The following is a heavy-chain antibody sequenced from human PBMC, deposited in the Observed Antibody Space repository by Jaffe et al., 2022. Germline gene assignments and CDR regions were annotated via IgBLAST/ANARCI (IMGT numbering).Heavy chain of an antibody. Sequence: QVQLQESGPGLVKPSGTLSLTCAVSGDSISNGNWWSWIRQPPGEGLEWIGEISRSGENKYNPSLKSRVTISADKSKNQLSLTLTSVAAADTAVYYCVRNGMVGFYMDVWGKGTTVTVSS. V-gene: IGHV4-4*02. D-gene: IGHD2-15*01. CDR2: ISRSGEN. J-gene: IGHJ6*03. CDR3: VRNGMVGFYMDV. CDR1: GDSISNGNW.